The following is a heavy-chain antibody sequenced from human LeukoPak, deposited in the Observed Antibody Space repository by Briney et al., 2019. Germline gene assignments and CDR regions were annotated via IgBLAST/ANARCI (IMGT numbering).Heavy chain of an antibody. CDR1: GFTFDSNS. CDR2: IKQDGSEK. D-gene: IGHD3-16*01. CDR3: ARVLRAWFDP. J-gene: IGHJ5*02. V-gene: IGHV3-7*03. Sequence: GGSLRLSCAASGFTFDSNSMSWVRQAPGKGLEWVANIKQDGSEKYYVDSVKGRFTISRDNAKNSLYLQMNSLRAEDTAVYYCARVLRAWFDPWGQGTLVTVSS.